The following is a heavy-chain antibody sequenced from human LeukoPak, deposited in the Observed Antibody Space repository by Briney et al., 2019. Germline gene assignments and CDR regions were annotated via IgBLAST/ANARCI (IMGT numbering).Heavy chain of an antibody. J-gene: IGHJ4*02. D-gene: IGHD6-19*01. CDR1: GFRFGSYW. CDR3: VRDSGWFHFDY. CDR2: IKEDGSTE. Sequence: GGSLRLSCAASGFRFGSYWMTWVRQAPGKGLEWVAHIKEDGSTENYVDSVKGRFSISRDNAKNSLYLQMNSLRVEDTAVYYCVRDSGWFHFDYWGQGILVTVSP. V-gene: IGHV3-7*03.